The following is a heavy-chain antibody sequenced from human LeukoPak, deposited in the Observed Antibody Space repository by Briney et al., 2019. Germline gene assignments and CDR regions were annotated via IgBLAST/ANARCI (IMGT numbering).Heavy chain of an antibody. D-gene: IGHD2-15*01. Sequence: SETLSLTCAVSGGSISSGGYSWSWIRQPPGKGLEWIGYIYHSGSTYYNPSLKSRVTISVDRSKNQFSLKLSSVTAADTAVYYCARHSRQSVVAAAWYFDLWGRGTLVTVSS. CDR1: GGSISSGGYS. CDR2: IYHSGST. J-gene: IGHJ2*01. V-gene: IGHV4-30-2*01. CDR3: ARHSRQSVVAAAWYFDL.